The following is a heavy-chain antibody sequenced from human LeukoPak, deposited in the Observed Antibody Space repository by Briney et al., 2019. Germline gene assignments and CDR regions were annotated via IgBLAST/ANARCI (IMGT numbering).Heavy chain of an antibody. CDR3: ARDRGALYDGADY. CDR2: IYHTGNT. Sequence: TSETLSLTCNVSGGSISSSSHYWGWIRQPPGKGLEWIGSIYHTGNTYYNPSLKSRLTISVDTSRNQISLKLRSVTAADTAVYYCARDRGALYDGADYWGQGTLVTVSS. D-gene: IGHD3-10*01. V-gene: IGHV4-39*02. CDR1: GGSISSSSHY. J-gene: IGHJ4*02.